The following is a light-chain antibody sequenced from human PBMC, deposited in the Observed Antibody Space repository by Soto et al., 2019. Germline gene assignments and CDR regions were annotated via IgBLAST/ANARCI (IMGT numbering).Light chain of an antibody. CDR3: QQHNDWPT. CDR2: DAS. CDR1: QNIHNH. J-gene: IGKJ5*01. Sequence: EKLMSQSPATLSVSPGERVTLSCRASQNIHNHMSWFLQKPGQAPRLLIHDASTRATGIPARFSGSGSGTEFILTISSVESEDFAIYYCQQHNDWPTFGQGTRLEI. V-gene: IGKV3-15*01.